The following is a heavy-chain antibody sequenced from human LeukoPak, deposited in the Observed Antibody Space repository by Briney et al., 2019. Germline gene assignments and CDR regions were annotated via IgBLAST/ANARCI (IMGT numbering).Heavy chain of an antibody. CDR3: ARVGMVREY. V-gene: IGHV4-39*07. J-gene: IGHJ4*02. CDR2: IYYSGST. Sequence: PSETLSLTCTVSGGSISSSSYYGGWIRQPPGKGLEWIGSIYYSGSTYYNPSLKSRVTISVDTSKNQFSLKLSSVTAADTAVYYCARVGMVREYWGQGTLVTVSS. CDR1: GGSISSSSYY. D-gene: IGHD3-10*01.